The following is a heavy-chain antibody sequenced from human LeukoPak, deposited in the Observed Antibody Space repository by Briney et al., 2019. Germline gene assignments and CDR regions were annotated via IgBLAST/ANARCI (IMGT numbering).Heavy chain of an antibody. CDR3: AKVGRDSSWYYFDS. Sequence: PGGSLRLSCAASGFTFSNAWMSWVRQAPGKGLEWVSGISGSGDTTYYADSVKGRFTVSRDNSKKMLYLQMNSLRAEDTALYYCAKVGRDSSWYYFDSWGQGTLVTVSS. J-gene: IGHJ4*02. CDR1: GFTFSNAW. CDR2: ISGSGDTT. D-gene: IGHD6-13*01. V-gene: IGHV3-23*01.